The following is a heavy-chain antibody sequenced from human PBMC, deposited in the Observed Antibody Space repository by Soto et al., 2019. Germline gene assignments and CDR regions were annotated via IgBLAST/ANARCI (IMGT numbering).Heavy chain of an antibody. J-gene: IGHJ6*03. CDR3: TRDPYPTTIAARPFYYYYYYMDV. CDR2: IRSKAYGGTT. CDR1: GFTFGDYA. Sequence: PGGSLRLSCTASGFTFGDYAMSWFRQAPGKGLEWVGFIRSKAYGGTTEYAASVKGRFTISRDDSKSIAYLQMNSLKTEDTAVYYCTRDPYPTTIAARPFYYYYYYMDVWGKGTTVTVSS. D-gene: IGHD6-6*01. V-gene: IGHV3-49*03.